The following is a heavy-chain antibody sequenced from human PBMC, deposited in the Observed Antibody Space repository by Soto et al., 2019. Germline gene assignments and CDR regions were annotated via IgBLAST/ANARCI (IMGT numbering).Heavy chain of an antibody. Sequence: QVQLVQSGAEVKKPGSSVKVSCKASGGTFSSYAISWVRQAPGQGLEWMGGIIPIFGTANYAQKFQGRVTLTADESTSTAYMELSSLGSEDTAVYYCAREGSYDFWSGYYPPAVRLYYFDYWGQGTLVTVSS. CDR2: IIPIFGTA. V-gene: IGHV1-69*01. D-gene: IGHD3-3*01. J-gene: IGHJ4*02. CDR1: GGTFSSYA. CDR3: AREGSYDFWSGYYPPAVRLYYFDY.